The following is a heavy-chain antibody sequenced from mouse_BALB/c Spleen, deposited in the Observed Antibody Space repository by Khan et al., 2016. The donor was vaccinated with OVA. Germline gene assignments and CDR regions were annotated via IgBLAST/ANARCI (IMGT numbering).Heavy chain of an antibody. V-gene: IGHV1S81*02. CDR1: GYTFTSYW. D-gene: IGHD1-1*01. J-gene: IGHJ2*01. CDR2: TNPTNGRT. CDR3: ARIKKIVATYFNY. Sequence: QVQLQQPGAGLVKAGASVKMSCKASGYTFTSYWMHWVKQRLGQGLEWVAETNPTNGRTYYNEKFKSKATLTVDKSSRTAYMLLSGPTFEDSAVYYCARIKKIVATYFNYWGQGTTLTVSS.